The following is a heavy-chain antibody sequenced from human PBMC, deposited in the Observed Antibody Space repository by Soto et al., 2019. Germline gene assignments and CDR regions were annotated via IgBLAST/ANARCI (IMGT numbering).Heavy chain of an antibody. CDR3: AKGTYDSSGYYTAPDY. D-gene: IGHD3-22*01. V-gene: IGHV3-9*01. Sequence: EVQLVESGGGLVQPGRSLRLSCAASGFSFDDYAMHWVRQPPGRGLEWVSGITWSSGYIGYADSVKGRLTIPKANAKNSLYLKMNSLRPEDTAVYYCAKGTYDSSGYYTAPDYWGQGTLVTVSS. CDR2: ITWSSGYI. CDR1: GFSFDDYA. J-gene: IGHJ4*02.